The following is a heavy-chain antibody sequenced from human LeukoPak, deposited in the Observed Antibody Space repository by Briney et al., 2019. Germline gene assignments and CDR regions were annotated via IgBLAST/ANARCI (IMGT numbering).Heavy chain of an antibody. D-gene: IGHD3-22*01. CDR1: GGTFSSYT. CDR2: IIPILGIA. V-gene: IGHV1-69*02. CDR3: ARALPGRITMIVVGGGAFDI. Sequence: ASVKVSCKASGGTFSSYTISWVRQASGQGLEGMGRIIPILGIANYAQKFQGRVTITADKSTSTAYMELSSLRSEDTAVYYCARALPGRITMIVVGGGAFDIWGQGTMVTVSS. J-gene: IGHJ3*02.